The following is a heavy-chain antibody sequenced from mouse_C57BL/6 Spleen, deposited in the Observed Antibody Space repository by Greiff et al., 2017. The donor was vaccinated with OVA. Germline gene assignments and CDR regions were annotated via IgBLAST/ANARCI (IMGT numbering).Heavy chain of an antibody. CDR2: IDPSDSYT. Sequence: QVQLQQPGAELVMPGASVKLSCKASGYTFTSYWMHWVKQRPGQGLEWIGEIDPSDSYTNYNQKFKGKSTLTVDKSSSTAYMQLSSLTSEDSAVYYCARSGDYGSSYLDYWGQGTTLTVSS. CDR3: ARSGDYGSSYLDY. CDR1: GYTFTSYW. D-gene: IGHD1-1*01. V-gene: IGHV1-69*01. J-gene: IGHJ2*01.